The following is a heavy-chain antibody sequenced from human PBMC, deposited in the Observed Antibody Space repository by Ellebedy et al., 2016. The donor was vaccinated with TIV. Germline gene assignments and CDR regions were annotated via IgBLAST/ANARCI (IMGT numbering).Heavy chain of an antibody. CDR3: VKGAYPVPTVMAV. J-gene: IGHJ6*02. V-gene: IGHV3-30*02. CDR2: VRSDGTTK. D-gene: IGHD3-16*01. CDR1: GFSVSG. Sequence: GESLKISCATSGFSVSGMHWVRQAPGQGLEWVAFVRSDGTTKYYIDSVQGRFTISRDSSKNTLDLQMNSLGAEDTGVYYCVKGAYPVPTVMAVWGQGTMVTVSS.